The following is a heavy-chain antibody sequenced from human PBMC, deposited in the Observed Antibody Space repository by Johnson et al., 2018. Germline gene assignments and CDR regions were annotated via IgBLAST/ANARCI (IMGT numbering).Heavy chain of an antibody. CDR2: ISHSGST. Sequence: QVQLQESGPGLVKPSETLSLTCSVSAGSIRSDYWNWIRQAPGKRLEWIGYISHSGSTSYNPSLRRRVTTLADTSKNQFSLTLNSWTAADTAVYHGARGVRRAARPRDSYYYMDVWGKGTTVIVSS. CDR3: ARGVRRAARPRDSYYYMDV. D-gene: IGHD6-6*01. CDR1: AGSIRSDY. J-gene: IGHJ6*03. V-gene: IGHV4-59*01.